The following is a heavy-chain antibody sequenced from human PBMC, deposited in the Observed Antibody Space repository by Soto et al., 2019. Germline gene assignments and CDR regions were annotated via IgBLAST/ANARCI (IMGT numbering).Heavy chain of an antibody. Sequence: KPSETLSLTCTVSGGSVSSGSFYWSWIRQPPGKGLEWIGYFYYTGSTNYNPSLRSRVTISSDTSKNQFSVKINSVTAADTAVYFCARAGAVVGDYFDSWGQGALVTVSS. CDR1: GGSVSSGSFY. J-gene: IGHJ4*02. V-gene: IGHV4-61*01. CDR3: ARAGAVVGDYFDS. D-gene: IGHD1-26*01. CDR2: FYYTGST.